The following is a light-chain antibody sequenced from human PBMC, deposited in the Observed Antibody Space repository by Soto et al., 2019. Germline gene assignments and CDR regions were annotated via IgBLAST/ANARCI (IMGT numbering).Light chain of an antibody. CDR2: GAS. CDR3: QQYLTSPKT. J-gene: IGKJ1*01. V-gene: IGKV3-20*01. CDR1: QSVSSSN. Sequence: DILLTQSPDTLSLSPGERATLSCRASQSVSSSNFAWYQQKPAQAPGLLIYGASRRAPGIPERFSGSGSGTDFTVTISRRETEDFVVYYCQQYLTSPKTFGQGPKVESK.